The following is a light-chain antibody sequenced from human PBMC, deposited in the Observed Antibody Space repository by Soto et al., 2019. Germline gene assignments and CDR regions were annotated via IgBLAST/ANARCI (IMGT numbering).Light chain of an antibody. CDR1: SGHSSNA. CDR2: LNSDGSH. V-gene: IGLV4-69*01. Sequence: QSVLTQSPSASASLGASVKLTCTLSSGHSSNAIAWHQQQPEKGPRYLMKLNSDGSHTKGDGIPDRFSGSSSGAERYLTISSLQSEDEADYCCQTWGTGIVVFGGGTQLTVL. CDR3: QTWGTGIVV. J-gene: IGLJ7*01.